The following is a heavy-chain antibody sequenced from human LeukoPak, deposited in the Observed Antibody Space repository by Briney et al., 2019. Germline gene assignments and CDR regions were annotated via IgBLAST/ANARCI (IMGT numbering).Heavy chain of an antibody. CDR1: GGSISSYY. CDR2: IYTSGSA. CDR3: ARGVVFRREDYYYYYMDV. J-gene: IGHJ6*03. V-gene: IGHV4-4*07. Sequence: SETLSLTCTVSGGSISSYYWSWIRQPAGKGLEWIGRIYTSGSANYNPSLKSRVTMSVDTSKNQFSLKLSSVTAADTAVYYCARGVVFRREDYYYYYMDVWGKGTTVTVSS. D-gene: IGHD3-22*01.